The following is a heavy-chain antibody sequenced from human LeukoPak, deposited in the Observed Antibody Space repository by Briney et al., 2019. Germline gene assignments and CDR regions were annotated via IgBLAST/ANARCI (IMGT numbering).Heavy chain of an antibody. D-gene: IGHD7-27*01. CDR2: IYYSGST. J-gene: IGHJ4*02. Sequence: SETLSLTCTVSGGSISSYYWSWIRQPPGKGLEWIGYIYYSGSTNYNPSLKSRVTISVDTSKNQFSLRLSSVTAADTAVYYCARSLANWGSAIDYWGQGTLVTVSS. V-gene: IGHV4-59*01. CDR3: ARSLANWGSAIDY. CDR1: GGSISSYY.